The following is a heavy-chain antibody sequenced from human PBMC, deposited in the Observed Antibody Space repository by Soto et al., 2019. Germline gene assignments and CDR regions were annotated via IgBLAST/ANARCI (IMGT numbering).Heavy chain of an antibody. J-gene: IGHJ1*01. CDR2: VVVGSDNT. CDR3: AAPIAASADFNH. Sequence: ASVKVSCKTSGFTFSKSSVQWMRQARGQLLEWIGWVVVGSDNTRYAQNFQDRVTITRDMSTRTSYMELSSLTSEDTAVSPRAAPIAASADFNHWRHGTPVT. CDR1: GFTFSKSS. V-gene: IGHV1-58*01. D-gene: IGHD2-15*01.